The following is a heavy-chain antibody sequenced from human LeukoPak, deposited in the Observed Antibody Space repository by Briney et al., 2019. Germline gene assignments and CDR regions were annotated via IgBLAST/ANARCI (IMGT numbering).Heavy chain of an antibody. CDR2: INPSGGST. Sequence: ASVKVSCKASGYTFTSYYMHWVRQAPGQGLEWMGIINPSGGSTSYAQKFQSRVTMTRDTSTSTVYMELSSLRSEDTAVYYCARGDGGNSGPRRAFDYWGQGTLVTVSS. CDR3: ARGDGGNSGPRRAFDY. CDR1: GYTFTSYY. J-gene: IGHJ4*02. V-gene: IGHV1-46*01. D-gene: IGHD4-23*01.